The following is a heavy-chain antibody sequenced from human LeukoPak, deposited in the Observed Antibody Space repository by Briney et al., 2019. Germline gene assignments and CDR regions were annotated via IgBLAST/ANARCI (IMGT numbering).Heavy chain of an antibody. CDR3: ATAGDRSCFDP. V-gene: IGHV3-7*01. CDR2: IKQDGSEK. J-gene: IGHJ5*02. CDR1: GFTFSSSW. D-gene: IGHD3-10*01. Sequence: PGGSLRLSCVASGFTFSSSWMTWVRQAAGKGLEWVANIKQDGSEKHYADSVEGRFTISRDNAKNSLHLQMNNLNSEDTAVYFCATAGDRSCFDPWGRGTLVTVSS.